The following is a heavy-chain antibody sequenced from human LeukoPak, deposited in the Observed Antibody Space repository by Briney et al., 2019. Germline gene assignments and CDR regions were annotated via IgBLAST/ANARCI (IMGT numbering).Heavy chain of an antibody. V-gene: IGHV2-5*02. Sequence: SGPTLVKPTQTLTLTCTFSGFSLSTSGVGVGWIRQPPGKALEWLALIYWDDDKRYSPSLKSRLTITKDTSKNQVVLTMTNMDPVDTATYYCALPTYYCGSGSYSEGFDPWGQGTLVTVSS. CDR3: ALPTYYCGSGSYSEGFDP. CDR2: IYWDDDK. CDR1: GFSLSTSGVG. D-gene: IGHD3-10*01. J-gene: IGHJ5*02.